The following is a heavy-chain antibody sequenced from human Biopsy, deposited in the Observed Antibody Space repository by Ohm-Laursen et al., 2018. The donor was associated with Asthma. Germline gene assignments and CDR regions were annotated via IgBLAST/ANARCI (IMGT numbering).Heavy chain of an antibody. CDR3: AKARCYYYYCDMDV. V-gene: IGHV1-3*01. CDR1: GYNFISFA. Sequence: SSVKVSCKASGYNFISFAIHWVRQAPGQRLEWMGWINAGNGNTKYSQKFQGRVTITRDTSASTAYMELSGLRSDDTAVLYCAKARCYYYYCDMDVWGQGTTVTVSS. CDR2: INAGNGNT. D-gene: IGHD3-16*02. J-gene: IGHJ6*02.